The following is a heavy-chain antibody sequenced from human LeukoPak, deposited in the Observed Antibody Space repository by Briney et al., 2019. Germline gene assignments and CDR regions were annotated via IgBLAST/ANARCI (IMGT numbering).Heavy chain of an antibody. D-gene: IGHD6-13*01. Sequence: PSETLSLTCTVSGGSISSSSYYWGWIRQPPGKGLEWIGSIYYSGSTYYNPSLKSRVTISVDTSKNQFSLKLSSVTAADTAVYYCARLLYSSSWYVDYWGQGTLVTVSS. J-gene: IGHJ4*02. CDR3: ARLLYSSSWYVDY. CDR2: IYYSGST. V-gene: IGHV4-39*01. CDR1: GGSISSSSYY.